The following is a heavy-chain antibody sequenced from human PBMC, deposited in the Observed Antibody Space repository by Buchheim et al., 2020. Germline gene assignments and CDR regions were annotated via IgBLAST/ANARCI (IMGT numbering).Heavy chain of an antibody. CDR3: AKDLGYMLWFGDPDY. CDR2: ISYDGSNK. Sequence: QVQLVESGGGVVQPGRSLRLSCAASGFTFSSYGMHWVRQAPGKGLEWVAVISYDGSNKYYADSVKGRFTISRDNSKNTLYLQMNSLRAEDTAVYYCAKDLGYMLWFGDPDYWGQGTL. J-gene: IGHJ4*02. D-gene: IGHD3-10*01. V-gene: IGHV3-30*18. CDR1: GFTFSSYG.